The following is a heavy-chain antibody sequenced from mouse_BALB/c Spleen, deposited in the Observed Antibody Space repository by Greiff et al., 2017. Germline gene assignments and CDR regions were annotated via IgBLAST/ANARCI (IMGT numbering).Heavy chain of an antibody. CDR2: IAPGSGST. Sequence: DLVKPGASVKLSCKASGYTFTSYWINWIKQRPGQGLEWIGRIAPGSGSTYYNEMFKGKATLTVDTSSSTAYIQLSSLSSEDSAVYFCASPGGFDDWGQGTTLTVSS. V-gene: IGHV1S41*01. J-gene: IGHJ2*01. CDR3: ASPGGFDD. CDR1: GYTFTSYW.